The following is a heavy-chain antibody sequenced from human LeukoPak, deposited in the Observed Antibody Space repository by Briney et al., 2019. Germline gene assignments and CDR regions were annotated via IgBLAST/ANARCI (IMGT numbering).Heavy chain of an antibody. CDR1: GYTFTGFY. J-gene: IGHJ4*02. Sequence: EASVTVSSTASGYTFTGFYMHWVRQAPGQGLEWMGWINPNSGGTNYAQKFQGRVTMTRDTSISTAYMELSRLRSDDTAVYYCARAHYDFWSGYYNPFDYWGQGTLVTVSS. CDR3: ARAHYDFWSGYYNPFDY. V-gene: IGHV1-2*02. CDR2: INPNSGGT. D-gene: IGHD3-3*01.